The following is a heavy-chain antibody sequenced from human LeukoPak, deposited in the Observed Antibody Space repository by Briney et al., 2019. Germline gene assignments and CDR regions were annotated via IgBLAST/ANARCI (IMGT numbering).Heavy chain of an antibody. D-gene: IGHD3-10*01. J-gene: IGHJ6*03. CDR3: ARAPITVVQGIVGPEIFYYYMDV. V-gene: IGHV4-59*11. Sequence: PSETLSLTCTVSGGSIRNHYWSWIRQPPGKRLEGIGYIYYSGSTNYNPSLKSRVTISVDTSKNQFSLKLTSVTAADTAVYYCARAPITVVQGIVGPEIFYYYMDVWGKGTTVTVSS. CDR2: IYYSGST. CDR1: GGSIRNHY.